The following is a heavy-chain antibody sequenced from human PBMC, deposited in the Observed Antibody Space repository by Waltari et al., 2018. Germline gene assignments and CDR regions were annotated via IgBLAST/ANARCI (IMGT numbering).Heavy chain of an antibody. V-gene: IGHV1-8*01. CDR3: ARVELWFCATHYGMDV. Sequence: VQLVQSGVDVKKPGASVKVPSKASGSTFTSYDINWVRQATGQGIEWMGWMNPNSGNTGYAQKFKSRVTMTRNTSISTAYMELSSLRAEDTAVYYCARVELWFCATHYGMDVWGQGTTVTVSS. J-gene: IGHJ6*02. CDR2: MNPNSGNT. D-gene: IGHD5-18*01. CDR1: GSTFTSYD.